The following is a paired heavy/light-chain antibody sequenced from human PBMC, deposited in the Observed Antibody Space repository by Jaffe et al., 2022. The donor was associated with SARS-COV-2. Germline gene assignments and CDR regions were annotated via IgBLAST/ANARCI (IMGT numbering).Light chain of an antibody. V-gene: IGKV3-11*01. CDR2: DAS. Sequence: ETVLTQSPATLSLSPGERATLSCRASQGVYFYVAWYQQKPGQGPRLLIYDASNRATGIPARFSGSGSGTDFTLTISSLEPEDFAVYYCQARSNWPPYTFGQGTKLEIK. CDR1: QGVYFY. J-gene: IGKJ2*01. CDR3: QARSNWPPYT.
Heavy chain of an antibody. V-gene: IGHV3-11*01. D-gene: IGHD3-10*01. CDR3: ARGLAMQEGRGHDYFDN. CDR1: GFTFSDYY. CDR2: ISSSGTTI. Sequence: QVQLVESGGGLVKPGGSLRLTCAASGFTFSDYYMTWIRQAPGKGLEWVSYISSSGTTIHNADSVKGRFTISRDNARNSLYLQMNSLRAEDTAAYYCARGLAMQEGRGHDYFDNWGQGTLVTVSS. J-gene: IGHJ4*02.